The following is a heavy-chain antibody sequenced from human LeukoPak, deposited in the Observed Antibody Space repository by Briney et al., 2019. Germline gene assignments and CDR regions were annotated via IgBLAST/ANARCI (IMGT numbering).Heavy chain of an antibody. CDR3: ARGSIAARPDYYYYMDV. CDR1: GGSISSYY. D-gene: IGHD6-6*01. CDR2: TYYSGST. Sequence: SETLSLTCTVSGGSISSYYWSWIRQPPGKGLEWIGYTYYSGSTYYNPSLKSRVTISVDTSKNQFSLKLSSVTAADTAVYYCARGSIAARPDYYYYMDVWGKGTTVTVSS. J-gene: IGHJ6*03. V-gene: IGHV4-59*08.